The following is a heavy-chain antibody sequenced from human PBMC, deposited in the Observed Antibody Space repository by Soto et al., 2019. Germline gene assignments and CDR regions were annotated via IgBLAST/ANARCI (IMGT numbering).Heavy chain of an antibody. CDR3: ARGNRWLRGFDS. J-gene: IGHJ5*01. Sequence: LVILSLTVPVSALAIGMGGHCWICNRQPPGKGLEWIGYIYYSGSTNYNPSLKSRVTISVDTSKNQFSLKLSSVTAADTAVYYCARGNRWLRGFDSWGQGTLVTVSS. CDR1: ALAIGMGGHC. V-gene: IGHV4-61*08. CDR2: IYYSGST. D-gene: IGHD5-12*01.